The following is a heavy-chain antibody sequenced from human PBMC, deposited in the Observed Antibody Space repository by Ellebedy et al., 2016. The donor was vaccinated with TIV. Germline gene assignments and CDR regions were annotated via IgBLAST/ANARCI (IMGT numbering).Heavy chain of an antibody. CDR1: GFSFSNYW. D-gene: IGHD6-6*01. J-gene: IGHJ3*02. CDR2: INSDVSGT. V-gene: IGHV3-74*01. CDR3: ARDRWAEYTFDI. Sequence: GESLKISCVASGFSFSNYWIHWVRQVPGKGLVWVSRINSDVSGTSYADSVKGRFRISRDNADNTVSLQMNSLRAEDTAIYYCARDRWAEYTFDIWGQGTMVTVSS.